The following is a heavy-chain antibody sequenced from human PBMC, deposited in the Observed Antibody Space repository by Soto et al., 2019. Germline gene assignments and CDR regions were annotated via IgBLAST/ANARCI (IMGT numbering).Heavy chain of an antibody. J-gene: IGHJ4*02. CDR3: PRGIPTIGRRSFDY. CDR2: IRNRANSYTT. CDR1: GFTFSDHW. D-gene: IGHD2-15*01. Sequence: SLRVPSGSSGFTFSDHWMDWVRQAPGKGLEWVGRIRNRANSYTTEYAASVKGRFTISRDDSKNSLYLQMNSLKTEDTAIYYCPRGIPTIGRRSFDYWGQGT. V-gene: IGHV3-72*01.